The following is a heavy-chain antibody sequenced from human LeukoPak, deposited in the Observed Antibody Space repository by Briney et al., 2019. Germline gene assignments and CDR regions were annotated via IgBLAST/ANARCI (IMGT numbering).Heavy chain of an antibody. Sequence: SVTVSCKTSGGTFSSYAISWVRQAPGQGLEWMGGIIPIFGTANYAQKFQGRVTITADESTSTAYMELSSLRSEDTAVYYCARVRSLSGSYYYFDYWGQGTLVTVSS. J-gene: IGHJ4*02. CDR3: ARVRSLSGSYYYFDY. D-gene: IGHD1-26*01. V-gene: IGHV1-69*13. CDR2: IIPIFGTA. CDR1: GGTFSSYA.